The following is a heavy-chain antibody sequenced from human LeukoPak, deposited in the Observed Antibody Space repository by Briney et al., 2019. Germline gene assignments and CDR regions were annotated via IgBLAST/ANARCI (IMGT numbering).Heavy chain of an antibody. CDR1: GFTFSSYS. CDR2: IYSGGST. V-gene: IGHV3-66*01. D-gene: IGHD6-13*01. Sequence: KPGGSLRLSCVASGFTFSSYSMNWVRQAPGKGLEWVSVIYSGGSTYYADSVKGRFTISRDNSKNTLYLQMNSLRAEDTAVYYCAREGIAAAGTLYFDYWGQGTLVTVSS. CDR3: AREGIAAAGTLYFDY. J-gene: IGHJ4*02.